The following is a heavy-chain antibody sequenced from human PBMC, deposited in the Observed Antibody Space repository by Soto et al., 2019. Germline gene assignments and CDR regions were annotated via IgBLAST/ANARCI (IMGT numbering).Heavy chain of an antibody. V-gene: IGHV4-34*01. D-gene: IGHD2-2*01. CDR1: GGSFSGYY. J-gene: IGHJ6*03. CDR3: ARGYYYTSTSCTLGWSYYYMDV. CDR2: INHSGST. Sequence: QVQLQQWGAGLLKPSETLSLTCAVYGGSFSGYYWSWIRQPPGKGLEWIGEINHSGSTNYNPSLKSRVTISVDTSKNQFSLKLTSVTAADTAVYYCARGYYYTSTSCTLGWSYYYMDVWGKGATVTVSS.